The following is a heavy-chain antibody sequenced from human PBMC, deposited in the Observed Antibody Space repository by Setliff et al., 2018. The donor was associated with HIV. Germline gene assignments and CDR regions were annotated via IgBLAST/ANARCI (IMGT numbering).Heavy chain of an antibody. V-gene: IGHV4-59*11. CDR1: GGSISSHY. J-gene: IGHJ5*02. CDR2: IYYNGGT. CDR3: ARVARMHPFDP. Sequence: PSETLSLTCTVSGGSISSHYWSWIRRPPGKGLEWIGLIYYNGGTNYNSSLESRVTISVDRSKNQFSLKLTSVTAADTAVYYCARVARMHPFDPWGRGALVTVSS.